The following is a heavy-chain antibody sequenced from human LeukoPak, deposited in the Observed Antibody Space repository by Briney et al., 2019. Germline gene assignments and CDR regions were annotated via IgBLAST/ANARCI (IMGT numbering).Heavy chain of an antibody. Sequence: SETLSLTCTVSGGSISSSSYYWGWIRQPPGKGLEWIGSIYYSGSTYYNPSLKSRVTISVDTSKNQFSLKLSSVTAADTAVYYCARESSTPTIQGAFDIWGQGTMVTVSS. D-gene: IGHD5-12*01. V-gene: IGHV4-39*07. CDR3: ARESSTPTIQGAFDI. CDR2: IYYSGST. J-gene: IGHJ3*02. CDR1: GGSISSSSYY.